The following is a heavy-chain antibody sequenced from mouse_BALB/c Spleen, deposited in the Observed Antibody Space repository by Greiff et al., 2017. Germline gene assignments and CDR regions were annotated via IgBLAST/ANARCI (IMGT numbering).Heavy chain of an antibody. J-gene: IGHJ1*01. V-gene: IGHV1-80*01. CDR1: GYAFSSYW. CDR2: IYPGDGDT. CDR3: AREEEQDFDV. Sequence: QVHVKQSGAELVRPGSSVQISCKASGYAFSSYWLNWVKQRPGQGLEWIGQIYPGDGDTNYNGKFKGKATLTADKSSSTAYMQLSSLTSEDSAVYFWAREEEQDFDVWGAGTTVTVSS.